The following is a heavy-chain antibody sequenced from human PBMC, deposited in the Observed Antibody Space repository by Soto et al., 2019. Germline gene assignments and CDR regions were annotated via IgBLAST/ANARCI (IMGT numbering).Heavy chain of an antibody. V-gene: IGHV4-39*01. J-gene: IGHJ5*02. D-gene: IGHD3-3*02. CDR2: IYYSGST. CDR3: ARGPDVLAPYNWFDP. CDR1: GGSISSSSYY. Sequence: QLQLQESGPGLVKPSETLSLTCTVSGGSISSSSYYWGWIRQPPGKGLEWIGSIYYSGSTYYNPSLKSRVTISVDTSKNQFSLKLSSVTAADTAVYYCARGPDVLAPYNWFDPWGQGTLVTVSS.